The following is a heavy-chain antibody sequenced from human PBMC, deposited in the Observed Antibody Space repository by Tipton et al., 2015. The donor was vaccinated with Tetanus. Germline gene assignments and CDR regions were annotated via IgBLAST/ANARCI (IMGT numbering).Heavy chain of an antibody. CDR2: ISDSGLS. CDR1: GASLRSGDYN. V-gene: IGHV4-61*08. J-gene: IGHJ4*02. Sequence: GLVKTSETLSLTCSVSGASLRSGDYNWSWIRQPPGKGLEWLAYISDSGLSNSNYFLKSRITISRDTSRNQFSLKLTSVTAADTAVYYCTRANHEFPKKGPFDSWGQGTLVIVS. D-gene: IGHD3-10*01. CDR3: TRANHEFPKKGPFDS.